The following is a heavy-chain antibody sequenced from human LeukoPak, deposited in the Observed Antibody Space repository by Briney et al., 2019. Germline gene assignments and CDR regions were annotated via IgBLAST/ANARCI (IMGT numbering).Heavy chain of an antibody. CDR3: ARGSSVTMIVVVHALLDY. CDR1: QFTFTKYW. CDR2: IKQDGSEK. J-gene: IGHJ4*02. V-gene: IGHV3-7*04. D-gene: IGHD3-22*01. Sequence: PGGSLRLSCAASQFTFTKYWMTWVRQAPGKGPEWVASIKQDGSEKSYVDSVKGRFTISRDNARTSLSLQMNSLRAEDTAVYYCARGSSVTMIVVVHALLDYWGQGTLVTVSS.